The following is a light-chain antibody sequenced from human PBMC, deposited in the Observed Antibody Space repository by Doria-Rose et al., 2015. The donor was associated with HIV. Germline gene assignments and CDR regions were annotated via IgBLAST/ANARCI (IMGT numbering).Light chain of an antibody. CDR3: NSYTTSSTHNYV. CDR1: SSDVGGFGY. J-gene: IGLJ1*01. CDR2: DVS. V-gene: IGLV2-14*03. Sequence: RTPPASVSGSPGQSLPVSCTGTSSDVGGFGYVSWYQQHPGKAPKLMIYDVSNRPSGVSNRFSGSKSGDTASLIISGLQAEDEADYYCNSYTTSSTHNYVFGTGTKVTVL.